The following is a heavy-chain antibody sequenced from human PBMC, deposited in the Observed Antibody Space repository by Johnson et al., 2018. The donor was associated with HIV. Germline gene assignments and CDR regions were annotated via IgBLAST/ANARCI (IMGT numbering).Heavy chain of an antibody. V-gene: IGHV3-66*01. Sequence: VQLVESGGGLVKPGGSLRLSCAVSGFSVSYNYMSWVRQAPGKGLEWVSVISSGGVTYYIDSVKGRFTISRDSSKHTLYLQMNSLRAEDTALYYCARGIMITFGGVIPNDAFDIWGQGTMVTVSS. J-gene: IGHJ3*02. CDR3: ARGIMITFGGVIPNDAFDI. CDR1: GFSVSYNY. D-gene: IGHD3-16*02. CDR2: ISSGGVT.